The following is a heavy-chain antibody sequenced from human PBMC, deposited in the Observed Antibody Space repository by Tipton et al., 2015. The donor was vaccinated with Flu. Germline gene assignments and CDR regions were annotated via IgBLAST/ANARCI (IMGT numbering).Heavy chain of an antibody. V-gene: IGHV3-13*01. D-gene: IGHD2-15*01. CDR3: ARDRVCSGGSCYSDYYYGMDV. Sequence: AASGFTFSSYDMHWVRQATGKGLEWVSAIGTAGDTYYPGSVKGRFTISRENAKNSLYLQMNSLRAGDTAVYYCARDRVCSGGSCYSDYYYGMDVWGQGTTVTVSS. CDR1: GFTFSSYD. J-gene: IGHJ6*02. CDR2: IGTAGDT.